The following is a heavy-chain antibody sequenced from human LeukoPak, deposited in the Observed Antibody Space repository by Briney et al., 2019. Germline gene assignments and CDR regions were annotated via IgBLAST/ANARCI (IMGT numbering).Heavy chain of an antibody. D-gene: IGHD1-1*01. CDR2: ISAYNGNT. CDR3: ARVGGTTVTRNWFDP. CDR1: GYTFTSYG. V-gene: IGHV1-18*01. Sequence: ASVKVSCKASGYTFTSYGISWVRQAPGQGLEWMGWISAYNGNTNYAQKLQGRVTMTTDTSTSTAYMELRSLRSDDTAVYYCARVGGTTVTRNWFDPWGQGTLVTVSS. J-gene: IGHJ5*02.